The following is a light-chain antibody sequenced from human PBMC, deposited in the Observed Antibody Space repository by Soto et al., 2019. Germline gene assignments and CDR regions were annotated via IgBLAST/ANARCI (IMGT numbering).Light chain of an antibody. Sequence: DIQMTQSPSTLSASVGDRVTITCRASQSVSDWLAWFQQKPGKAPKLLIYKASSLESGVPSRFSGSGSGTDFTLTISRLEPEDFAVFYCHQYGSSPFTFGPGTKVDIK. J-gene: IGKJ3*01. CDR1: QSVSDW. V-gene: IGKV1-5*03. CDR3: HQYGSSPFT. CDR2: KAS.